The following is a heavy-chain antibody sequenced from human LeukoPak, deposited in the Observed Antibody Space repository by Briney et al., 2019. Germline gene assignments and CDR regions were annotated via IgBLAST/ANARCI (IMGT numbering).Heavy chain of an antibody. CDR3: ARDSRWLGDACDM. V-gene: IGHV1-18*01. J-gene: IGHJ3*02. D-gene: IGHD3-22*01. Sequence: AAVKGSCKASGCTDTSYGIIWVRQAPGQGLEWMGWISAYNGNTNYAQKLQRRVTMTTDISTSTAYMELRSLRSDDTAVYYCARDSRWLGDACDMWGQGTMVTVSS. CDR1: GCTDTSYG. CDR2: ISAYNGNT.